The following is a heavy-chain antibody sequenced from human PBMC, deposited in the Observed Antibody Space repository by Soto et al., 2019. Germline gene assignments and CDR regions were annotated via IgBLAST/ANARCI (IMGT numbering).Heavy chain of an antibody. Sequence: GGSLRLSCTASGFTFNDFYMTWIRQAPGKGLEWISHISGRTNYTKYTDSVKGRFSISRDNAKNSLYLQMDSLRVEDTAIYYCARRRGEWVSSALYNWFEPWGLGTLVTVSS. CDR2: ISGRTNYT. CDR1: GFTFNDFY. J-gene: IGHJ5*02. V-gene: IGHV3-11*06. CDR3: ARRRGEWVSSALYNWFEP. D-gene: IGHD3-10*01.